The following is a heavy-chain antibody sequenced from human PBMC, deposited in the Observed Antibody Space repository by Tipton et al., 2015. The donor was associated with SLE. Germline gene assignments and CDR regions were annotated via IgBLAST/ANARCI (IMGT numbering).Heavy chain of an antibody. D-gene: IGHD2-2*01. CDR3: VSGAVPGAMDV. CDR1: GGSFSGNF. Sequence: GLVKPSETLSLTCAVYGGSFSGNFWSWMRQSPGRGLEWIGEINHSGTTAYNPSLKSRVTIFLDTSKNRFSLKVRSVTAADTAVYYCVSGAVPGAMDVWGQGTTVSVSS. CDR2: INHSGTT. J-gene: IGHJ6*02. V-gene: IGHV4-34*01.